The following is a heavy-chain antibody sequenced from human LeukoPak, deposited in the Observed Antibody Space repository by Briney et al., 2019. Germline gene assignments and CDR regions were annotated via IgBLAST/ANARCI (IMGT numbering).Heavy chain of an antibody. CDR3: ARDYCSSTSCLFDY. CDR1: GYTFTAYH. J-gene: IGHJ4*02. CDR2: INPNSGDT. Sequence: ASVKVSCKTSGYTFTAYHMHWVRQAPGQGLEWMGRINPNSGDTNYAQKFQGRVTMTRDTSISTAYMELSRLRSDDTAVYYCARDYCSSTSCLFDYWGQGTLVSVSS. D-gene: IGHD2-2*01. V-gene: IGHV1-2*06.